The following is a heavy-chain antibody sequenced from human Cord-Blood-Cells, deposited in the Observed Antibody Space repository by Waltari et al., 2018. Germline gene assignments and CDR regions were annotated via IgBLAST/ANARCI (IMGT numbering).Heavy chain of an antibody. Sequence: QVQLQQWGAGLLKPSETLSLTCAVYGGSFSGYYWSWIRQPPGKGLEWIGEINHSGSTNYNPSLKSRVTISVDTSKNQFSLKLSSVTAADMAVYYCARGGIAVAGPDFDYWGQGTLVTVSS. CDR1: GGSFSGYY. CDR2: INHSGST. CDR3: ARGGIAVAGPDFDY. D-gene: IGHD6-19*01. V-gene: IGHV4-34*01. J-gene: IGHJ4*02.